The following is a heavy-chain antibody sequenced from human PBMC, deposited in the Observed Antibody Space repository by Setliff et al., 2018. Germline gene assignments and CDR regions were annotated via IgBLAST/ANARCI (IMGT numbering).Heavy chain of an antibody. J-gene: IGHJ5*02. V-gene: IGHV4-4*02. D-gene: IGHD1-7*01. CDR2: IYLGGSP. CDR1: GDSIDTDIW. Sequence: SETLSLTCTVSGDSIDTDIWWSWVRQSPGKGLEWIGEIYLGGSPTYNPSLKSRVTISIYKSKNRLSLDLTSVTAADTAVYYCARNWHWGFDPWGRGALVTVSS. CDR3: ARNWHWGFDP.